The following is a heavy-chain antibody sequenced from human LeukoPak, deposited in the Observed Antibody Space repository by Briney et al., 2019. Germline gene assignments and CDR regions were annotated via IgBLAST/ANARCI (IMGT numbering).Heavy chain of an antibody. CDR2: INHSGST. V-gene: IGHV4-34*01. D-gene: IGHD3/OR15-3a*01. Sequence: SETLSLTCAVYGGSFSGYYWSWIRQPPGKGLEWIGEINHSGSTNYNPSLKSRVTISVDTSKNQFSLRLTSVTAADTAAYYCARQTGSGLFILPGGQGTLVTVSS. CDR3: ARQTGSGLFILP. J-gene: IGHJ4*02. CDR1: GGSFSGYY.